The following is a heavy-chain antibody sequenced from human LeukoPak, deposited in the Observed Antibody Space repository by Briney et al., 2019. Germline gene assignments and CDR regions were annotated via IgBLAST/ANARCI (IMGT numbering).Heavy chain of an antibody. CDR2: IKQDGSEV. D-gene: IGHD3-10*01. CDR3: ACRPSDIRYYGVFDF. Sequence: GGSLRLSCVGSGFAFSSLWMSWIRQIPGKGLEWVANIKQDGSEVYYVDSVKGRFTISRDNAKNSLYLQMNSLRVEDTAVYYCACRPSDIRYYGVFDFWGQGSLVTVSS. J-gene: IGHJ4*02. CDR1: GFAFSSLW. V-gene: IGHV3-7*01.